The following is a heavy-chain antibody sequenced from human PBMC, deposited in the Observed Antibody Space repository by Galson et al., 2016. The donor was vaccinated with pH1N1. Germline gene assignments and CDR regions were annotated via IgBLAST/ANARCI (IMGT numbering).Heavy chain of an antibody. CDR3: ARIQGSSEWGYYFDY. CDR1: GGSISSGSYY. Sequence: TLSLTCTVSGGSISSGSYYWSWIRRPAGKGLEWIGYIYTSGSTNYNPSLKSRVTISVDTSKNQFSLKLSSVTAADTAVYYCARIQGSSEWGYYFDYWGQGTLVTVSS. V-gene: IGHV4-61*09. CDR2: IYTSGST. D-gene: IGHD6-6*01. J-gene: IGHJ4*02.